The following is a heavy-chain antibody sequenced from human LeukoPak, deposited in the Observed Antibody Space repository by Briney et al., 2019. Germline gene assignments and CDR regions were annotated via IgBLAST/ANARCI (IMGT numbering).Heavy chain of an antibody. D-gene: IGHD2-21*01. CDR3: ARHNSGDCLGS. V-gene: IGHV4-59*08. J-gene: IGHJ4*02. CDR1: DGSISRYY. Sequence: SETLSLTCSVSDGSISRYYWSWIRQPPGKGLEWIAYVHSNGNTDSNPPLKSRVTTSVDTAKGQFPLRLTSVTAADTAVYYCARHNSGDCLGSWGQGTLVIVSS. CDR2: VHSNGNT.